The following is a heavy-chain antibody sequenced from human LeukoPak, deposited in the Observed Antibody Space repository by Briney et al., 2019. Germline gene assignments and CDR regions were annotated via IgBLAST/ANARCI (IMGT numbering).Heavy chain of an antibody. CDR3: ARGGYCSSTSCYGEYNWFDP. J-gene: IGHJ5*02. Sequence: TGGSLRLSCAASGFTFSDYYMSWIRQAPGKGLEWVPYISSSGSTIYYADSVKGRFTISRDNAKNSLYLQMNSLRAEDTAVYYCARGGYCSSTSCYGEYNWFDPWGQGTLVTVSS. V-gene: IGHV3-11*01. D-gene: IGHD2-2*01. CDR2: ISSSGSTI. CDR1: GFTFSDYY.